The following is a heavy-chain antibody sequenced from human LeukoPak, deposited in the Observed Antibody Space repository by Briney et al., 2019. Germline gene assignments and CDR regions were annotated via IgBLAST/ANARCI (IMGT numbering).Heavy chain of an antibody. CDR3: AKVRVVFNWNYAYYFDY. V-gene: IGHV3-21*01. CDR2: ISGSGSYI. D-gene: IGHD1-7*01. CDR1: GFTFSDYS. Sequence: PGGSLRLSCAASGFTFSDYSMNWVRQTPRKGLEWVSCISGSGSYIYYADSVKGRFTISRDNAKNTLYLQMNSLGPEDTAMYYCAKVRVVFNWNYAYYFDYWGQGTLVTVSS. J-gene: IGHJ4*02.